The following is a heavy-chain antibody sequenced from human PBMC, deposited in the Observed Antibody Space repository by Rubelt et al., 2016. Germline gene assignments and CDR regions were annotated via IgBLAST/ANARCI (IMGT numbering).Heavy chain of an antibody. CDR3: ARTYNWFDP. V-gene: IGHV4-34*01. Sequence: PPGKGLEWIGEINHSGSTNYNPSLKSRVTISVDTSKNQFSLKLSSVTAADTAVYYCARTYNWFDPWGQGTLVTVSS. J-gene: IGHJ5*02. CDR2: INHSGST.